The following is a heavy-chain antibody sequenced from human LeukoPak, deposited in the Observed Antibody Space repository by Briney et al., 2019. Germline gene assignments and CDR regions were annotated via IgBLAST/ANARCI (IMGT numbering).Heavy chain of an antibody. D-gene: IGHD2-15*01. Sequence: SETLSLTCTVSGGSINGYFWSWMRQPAGKGLEWIGRILTNGNTDYNPSLNSRVTMPMDTSRNQFSLKLRSVSAEDTAVYYCARSARVEPGTGYYFDSWGRGTLVTVSS. V-gene: IGHV4-4*07. J-gene: IGHJ4*02. CDR2: ILTNGNT. CDR3: ARSARVEPGTGYYFDS. CDR1: GGSINGYF.